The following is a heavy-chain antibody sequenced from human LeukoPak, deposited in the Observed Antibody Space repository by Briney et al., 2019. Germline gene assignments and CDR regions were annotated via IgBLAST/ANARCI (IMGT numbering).Heavy chain of an antibody. CDR3: AKGPSGYSSTWLDS. CDR2: VSWNSANI. CDR1: GFTFDDYA. D-gene: IGHD6-13*01. J-gene: IGHJ4*02. Sequence: QPGRSLRLSCAASGFTFDDYAMHWVRQAPRKGLEWVSGVSWNSANIAYADSVKGRFTISRDNAKNPLYPQMNSLRAEDMAFYYCAKGPSGYSSTWLDSWGQGALVTVSS. V-gene: IGHV3-9*03.